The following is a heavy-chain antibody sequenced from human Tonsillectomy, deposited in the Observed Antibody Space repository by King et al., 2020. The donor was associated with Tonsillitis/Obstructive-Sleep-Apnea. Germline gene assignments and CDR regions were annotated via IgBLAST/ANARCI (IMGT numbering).Heavy chain of an antibody. CDR2: ISSSGSTI. D-gene: IGHD1-26*01. CDR1: GFTFSSYE. Sequence: VQLVESGGGLVQPGGSLRLSCAASGFTFSSYEMNCVRQAPGKGLEWVSYISSSGSTIYYADSVKGRFTISRDNAKNSLYLHMNSLRAEDTAVYYCAREGSYYKGYFDYWGQGTLVTVSS. CDR3: AREGSYYKGYFDY. J-gene: IGHJ4*02. V-gene: IGHV3-48*03.